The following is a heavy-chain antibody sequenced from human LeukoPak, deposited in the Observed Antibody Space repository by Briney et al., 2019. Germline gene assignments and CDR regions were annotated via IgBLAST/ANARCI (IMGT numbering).Heavy chain of an antibody. V-gene: IGHV3-23*01. J-gene: IGHJ4*02. CDR3: ANEEVPNDY. D-gene: IGHD4/OR15-4a*01. CDR1: GFHFSSHA. CDR2: ISISGDTT. Sequence: GGSLRLSCEVSGFHFSSHAMSWVRQAPGGGLEWVSGISISGDTTFYADSVHGRFIISRDNSQNTVYLQMYSLRVDDTAVYYCANEEVPNDYWGQGTLVTVSS.